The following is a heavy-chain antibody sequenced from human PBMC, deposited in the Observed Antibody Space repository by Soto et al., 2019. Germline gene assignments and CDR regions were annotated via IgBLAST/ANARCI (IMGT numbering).Heavy chain of an antibody. CDR3: ARDKITGLFDY. V-gene: IGHV4-34*01. CDR2: INHSGST. CDR1: GTSFHGHY. D-gene: IGHD2-8*02. J-gene: IGHJ4*02. Sequence: SETLFLTCAVHGTSFHGHYWTWICQTPGTGLEWIGEINHSGSTNYNPSLKSRVTISVDTSKNQFSLKLTSVTAADTAVYYCARDKITGLFDYWGQGTLVTVSS.